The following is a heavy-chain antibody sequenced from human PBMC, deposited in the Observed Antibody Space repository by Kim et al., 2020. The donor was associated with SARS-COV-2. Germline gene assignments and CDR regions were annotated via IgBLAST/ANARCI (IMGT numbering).Heavy chain of an antibody. D-gene: IGHD3-10*01. CDR3: AREVGREDY. J-gene: IGHJ4*02. V-gene: IGHV1-8*01. CDR2: GNT. Sequence: GNTGDAQKFQGRVTMTRNTSISTAYMELSSLRSEDTAVYYCAREVGREDYWGQGTLVTVSS.